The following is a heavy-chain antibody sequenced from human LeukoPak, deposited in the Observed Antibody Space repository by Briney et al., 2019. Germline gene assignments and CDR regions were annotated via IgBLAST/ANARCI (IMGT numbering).Heavy chain of an antibody. CDR1: GFTVSSNY. J-gene: IGHJ6*02. CDR3: AREDYYYGMDV. Sequence: GGSLRLSCAASGFTVSSNYMSWVRQAPGKGLEWVANIKQDGSEKYYVDSVKGRFTISRDNAKNSLYLQMNSLRAEDTAVYYCAREDYYYGMDVWGQGTTVTVSS. CDR2: IKQDGSEK. V-gene: IGHV3-7*01.